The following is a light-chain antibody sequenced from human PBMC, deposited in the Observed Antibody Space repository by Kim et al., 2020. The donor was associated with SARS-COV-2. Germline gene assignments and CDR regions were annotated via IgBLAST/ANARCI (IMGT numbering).Light chain of an antibody. Sequence: QSVLTQPPSASGTPGQRVTISCSRSSSNIGSNTVSWYQQLPGMAPKLLIYSNNQRPSGVPDRFSGSDSGTSASLAISGLQSEDEADYYCATWDDSLNGCIFGGGTQLTVL. CDR2: SNN. J-gene: IGLJ2*01. V-gene: IGLV1-44*01. CDR1: SSNIGSNT. CDR3: ATWDDSLNGCI.